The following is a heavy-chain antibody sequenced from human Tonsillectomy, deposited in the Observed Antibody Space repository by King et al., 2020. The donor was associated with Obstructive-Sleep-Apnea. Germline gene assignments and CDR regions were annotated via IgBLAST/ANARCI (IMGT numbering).Heavy chain of an antibody. V-gene: IGHV3-33*01. CDR2: IWYDGSNK. Sequence: VQLVESGGGVVQPGRSLRLSCAASGFTFSSYGMHWVRQAPGKGLEWVAVIWYDGSNKYYADSVKGRFTISRDNSKNTLDLQMNSLRAEDTAVYYCARDPRDYGEFDYWGQGTLVTVSS. CDR3: ARDPRDYGEFDY. CDR1: GFTFSSYG. D-gene: IGHD4-17*01. J-gene: IGHJ4*02.